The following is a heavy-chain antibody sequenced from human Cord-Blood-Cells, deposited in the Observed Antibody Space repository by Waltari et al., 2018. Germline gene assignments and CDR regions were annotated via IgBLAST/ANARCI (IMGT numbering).Heavy chain of an antibody. Sequence: QLQLQESGPGLVKPSETLSLTCTVSGGSISSSSYYWGWIRQPPGKGLEWIGSIYYSGSTYYNPSLKSRVTISVDTSKNQFSLKLSSVTAADTAVYYCAGRNWGWSAFDIWGQRTMVTVSS. CDR3: AGRNWGWSAFDI. V-gene: IGHV4-39*07. CDR2: IYYSGST. D-gene: IGHD7-27*01. J-gene: IGHJ3*02. CDR1: GGSISSSSYY.